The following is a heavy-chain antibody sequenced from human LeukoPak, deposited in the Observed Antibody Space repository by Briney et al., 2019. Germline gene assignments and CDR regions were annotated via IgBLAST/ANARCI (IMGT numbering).Heavy chain of an antibody. V-gene: IGHV1-18*01. CDR3: ARDNSVGDNAWWFDP. D-gene: IGHD1-26*01. CDR1: GYTFTSYG. CDR2: ISAYNGNT. Sequence: ASVKVSCKASGYTFTSYGISWVRQAPGQGLEWMGWISAYNGNTNYAQKLQGRVTMTRDMSTSTDYMELSSLRSEDTAIYYCARDNSVGDNAWWFDPWGQGTLVTASS. J-gene: IGHJ5*02.